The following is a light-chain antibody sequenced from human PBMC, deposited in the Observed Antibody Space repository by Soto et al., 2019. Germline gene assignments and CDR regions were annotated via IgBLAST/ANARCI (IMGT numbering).Light chain of an antibody. CDR3: QQYGSSPWP. V-gene: IGKV3-20*01. Sequence: EIVLTQSPGTLSLSPVERATLSCRASQSVSNNLAWYQQTPGQAPRLLIYGASSRATGIPDRFSGSGSGTDFTLTISRLEPEDFAVYYCQQYGSSPWPFGQGTRWIS. CDR2: GAS. J-gene: IGKJ1*01. CDR1: QSVSNN.